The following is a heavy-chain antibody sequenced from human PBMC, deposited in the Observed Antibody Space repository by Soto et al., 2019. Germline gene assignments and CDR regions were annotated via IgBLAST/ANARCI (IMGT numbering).Heavy chain of an antibody. CDR3: ARLPRDCNRTSCYYADH. D-gene: IGHD2-2*01. V-gene: IGHV5-51*01. CDR2: MYPGDSDT. J-gene: IGHJ4*02. CDR1: GYDFNTNW. Sequence: PGESLKISCRGSGYDFNTNWFGWVRQLPGRGLEWVGIMYPGDSDTRYNPSLQGHVTLSVDVTVSTAFLQWRSLDTSDTGMYFCARLPRDCNRTSCYYADHWGQGTQVTVSS.